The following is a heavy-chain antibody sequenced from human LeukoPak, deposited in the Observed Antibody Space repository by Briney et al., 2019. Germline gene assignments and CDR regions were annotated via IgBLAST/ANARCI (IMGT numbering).Heavy chain of an antibody. V-gene: IGHV3-33*01. CDR2: IWYDGSNK. Sequence: PGGSLRLSCAASGFTFSSYGMHWVRQAPGKGLEWVAVIWYDGSNKYYADSVKGRFTISRDNSKNTLYLQMNSLRAEDTAVYYRARDVSSSWYGSQSNWFDPWGQGTLVTVSS. D-gene: IGHD6-13*01. J-gene: IGHJ5*02. CDR3: ARDVSSSWYGSQSNWFDP. CDR1: GFTFSSYG.